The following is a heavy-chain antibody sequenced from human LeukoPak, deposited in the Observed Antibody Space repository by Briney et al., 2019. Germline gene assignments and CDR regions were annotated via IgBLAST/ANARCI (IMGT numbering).Heavy chain of an antibody. V-gene: IGHV3-23*01. CDR1: GFPFSSYA. CDR3: ARVGDCTNGICYTADFDY. D-gene: IGHD2-8*01. Sequence: GGSLRLSCAASGFPFSSYAMSWVRQAPGKGLEWVSAITDSGGTTYYADSVKGRFTISRDNSKNTLYLQMNSLRAEDTAVYYCARVGDCTNGICYTADFDYWGQGTLVTVSS. J-gene: IGHJ4*02. CDR2: ITDSGGTT.